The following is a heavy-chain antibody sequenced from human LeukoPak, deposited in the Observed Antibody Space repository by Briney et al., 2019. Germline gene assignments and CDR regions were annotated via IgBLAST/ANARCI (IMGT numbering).Heavy chain of an antibody. J-gene: IGHJ4*02. Sequence: GGSLRLSCAASGFTFSSYGMHWVRQAPGKGLEWVAFIRYDGSNKYYADSVKGRFTISRDNSKNTLCVQMNSLRAEDTAVYYCAKVHSSGWGILDYWGQGTLVTVSS. CDR3: AKVHSSGWGILDY. V-gene: IGHV3-30*02. CDR1: GFTFSSYG. D-gene: IGHD6-25*01. CDR2: IRYDGSNK.